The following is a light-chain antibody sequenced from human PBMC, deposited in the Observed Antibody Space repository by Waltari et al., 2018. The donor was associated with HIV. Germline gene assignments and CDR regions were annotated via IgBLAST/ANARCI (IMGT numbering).Light chain of an antibody. CDR1: QSVSSSY. CDR3: QQYGSSPGYT. J-gene: IGKJ2*01. CDR2: GAS. Sequence: EIVLTQSPATLSLSPRERATLSCRASQSVSSSYLAWYQQKPGQAPRLLIYGASSRATGIPDRFSGSGSGTDFTLTISRLEPEDFAVYYCQQYGSSPGYTFGQGTKLEIK. V-gene: IGKV3-20*01.